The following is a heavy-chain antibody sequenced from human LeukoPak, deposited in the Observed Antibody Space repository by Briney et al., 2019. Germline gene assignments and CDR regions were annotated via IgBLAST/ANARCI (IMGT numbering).Heavy chain of an antibody. D-gene: IGHD1-1*01. J-gene: IGHJ4*02. V-gene: IGHV3-21*01. Sequence: GGSLRLSCAASGFTFSSYGMNWVRQAPGKGLEWVSSISSSSSYIYYADSVKGRFTISRDNAKNSLYLQMNSLRAEDTAVYYCAKAPFPDWNPGYYFDYWGQGTLVTVSS. CDR1: GFTFSSYG. CDR2: ISSSSSYI. CDR3: AKAPFPDWNPGYYFDY.